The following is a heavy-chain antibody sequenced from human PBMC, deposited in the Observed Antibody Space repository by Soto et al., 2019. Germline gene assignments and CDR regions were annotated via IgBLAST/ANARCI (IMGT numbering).Heavy chain of an antibody. CDR3: AVVAGSYYFDC. Sequence: EVQLVESGGGLVQSGGSLRLSCSASGFTFSSYAMHWVRQAPGKGLEYVSAIKNSGGSTNYADSVKGRFTIXRDNSKXXXXXXXXXXXXXXXXXXXXAVVAGSYYFDCWGQGTLVTVSS. V-gene: IGHV3-64D*06. J-gene: IGHJ4*02. D-gene: IGHD6-19*01. CDR1: GFTFSSYA. CDR2: IKNSGGST.